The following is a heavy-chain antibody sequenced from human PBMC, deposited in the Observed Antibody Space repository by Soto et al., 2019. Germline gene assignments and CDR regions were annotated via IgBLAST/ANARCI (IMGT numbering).Heavy chain of an antibody. CDR3: ARGGIAANDY. D-gene: IGHD6-13*01. J-gene: IGHJ4*02. CDR2: IYYSGST. CDR1: GGSVSSGSYY. V-gene: IGHV4-61*01. Sequence: SETLSLTCTVSGGSVSSGSYYWSWIRQPPGKGLEWIGYIYYSGSTNYNPPLKSRVTISVDTSKNQFSLKLSSVTAADTAVYYCARGGIAANDYWGQGTLVTVSS.